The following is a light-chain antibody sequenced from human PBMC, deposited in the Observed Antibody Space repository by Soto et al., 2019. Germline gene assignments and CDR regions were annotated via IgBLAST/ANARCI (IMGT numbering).Light chain of an antibody. CDR1: QSFSNNY. Sequence: ENVCSHCPVPLSLSPGERATLSCRASQSFSNNYLAWYQQKPGQAPRLLIYGASTRATGIPARFSGSGSGTDFTLTISRLDPEDFAVYFCQQYGSSPRTFGQGTKVDI. V-gene: IGKV3-20*01. J-gene: IGKJ1*01. CDR3: QQYGSSPRT. CDR2: GAS.